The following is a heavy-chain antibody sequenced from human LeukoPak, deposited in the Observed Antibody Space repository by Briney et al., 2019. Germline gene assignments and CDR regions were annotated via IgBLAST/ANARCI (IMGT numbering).Heavy chain of an antibody. V-gene: IGHV3-11*04. D-gene: IGHD3-10*01. CDR2: ISSSGSTI. J-gene: IGHJ4*02. CDR1: GFTFSDYY. CDR3: ARVMVRGVITYYFDY. Sequence: GGSLRLSCAASGFTFSDYYMSWIRQAPGKGLEWVSYISSSGSTIYYADSVKGRFTISRDNAKNSLYLQMNSLRAEDTAVYYCARVMVRGVITYYFDYWGQGTLVTVSS.